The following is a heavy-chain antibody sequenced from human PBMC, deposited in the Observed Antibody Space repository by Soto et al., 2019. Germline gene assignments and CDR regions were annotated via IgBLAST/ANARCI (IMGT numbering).Heavy chain of an antibody. CDR1: GGSFSGYY. CDR2: INHSGST. V-gene: IGHV4-34*01. J-gene: IGHJ4*02. CDR3: ARAWAYGSESNTQLYYFDC. Sequence: SETLSLTCAVYGGSFSGYYWSWIRQPPGKGLEWIGEINHSGSTNYNPSLKSRVTISVDTSKNQFSLKLSSVTAADTAVYYCARAWAYGSESNTQLYYFDCWGQGTLVTVSS. D-gene: IGHD3-10*01.